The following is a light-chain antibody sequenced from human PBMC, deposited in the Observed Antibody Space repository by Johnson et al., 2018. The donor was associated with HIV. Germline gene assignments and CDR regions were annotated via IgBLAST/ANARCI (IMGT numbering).Light chain of an antibody. V-gene: IGLV1-51*01. CDR2: DNN. J-gene: IGLJ1*01. CDR3: GTWDSSLSAPIV. CDR1: SSNIGNNY. Sequence: QSVLTQPPSVSAAPGQKVTISCSGSSSNIGNNYVSWYQQLPGTAPKLLIYDNNQRPSGIPDRFSGSKSGTSATLGITGLQTGDEAEYYCGTWDSSLSAPIVFGTGTKVTVL.